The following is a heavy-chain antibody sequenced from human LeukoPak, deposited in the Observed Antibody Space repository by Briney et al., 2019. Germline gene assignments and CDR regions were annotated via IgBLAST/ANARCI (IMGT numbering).Heavy chain of an antibody. D-gene: IGHD3-22*01. J-gene: IGHJ6*03. Sequence: ASEKVSCKASGYTFTSYGISWVRQAPGQGLEWMGWISAYNGNTNYAQKLQGRVTMTTDTSTSTAYMELRSLRSDDTAVYYCARGVITTYYYYYYMDVWGKGTTVTVSS. V-gene: IGHV1-18*01. CDR3: ARGVITTYYYYYYMDV. CDR1: GYTFTSYG. CDR2: ISAYNGNT.